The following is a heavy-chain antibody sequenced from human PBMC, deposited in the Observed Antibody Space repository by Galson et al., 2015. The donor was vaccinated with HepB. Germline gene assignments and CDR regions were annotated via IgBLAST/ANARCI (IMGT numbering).Heavy chain of an antibody. Sequence: SLRLSCAASGFIFSNYGMHWVRQAPGKGLEWVAIIWNVGNSKYYADSVKGRFTISRDDSKNTLYLQMNSLKTDDTAVYYCSTAMFDYWGQGTLVTVSS. CDR3: STAMFDY. J-gene: IGHJ4*02. V-gene: IGHV3-33*08. D-gene: IGHD2-2*01. CDR1: GFIFSNYG. CDR2: IWNVGNSK.